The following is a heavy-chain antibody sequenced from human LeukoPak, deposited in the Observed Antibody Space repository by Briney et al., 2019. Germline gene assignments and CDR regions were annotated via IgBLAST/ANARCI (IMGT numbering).Heavy chain of an antibody. CDR3: AGFYTVDPEYYHYYYMDV. CDR2: IRYDGTNK. D-gene: IGHD3-3*01. V-gene: IGHV3-30*02. J-gene: IGHJ6*03. CDR1: GFTSNSYG. Sequence: GGSLRLSCAASGFTSNSYGMHWVRQAPGKGLEWVAFIRYDGTNKYYADSVKGRFTISRDNSKNTLYLQMNSLRAEDTAVYYCAGFYTVDPEYYHYYYMDVWGKGTTVTVSS.